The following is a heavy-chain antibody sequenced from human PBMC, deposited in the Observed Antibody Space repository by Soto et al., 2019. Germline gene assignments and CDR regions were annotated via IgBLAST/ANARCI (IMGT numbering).Heavy chain of an antibody. CDR3: ARGGGEAILRFLEWSRDYGMDV. V-gene: IGHV4-34*01. D-gene: IGHD3-3*01. Sequence: KPSETLSLTCAVYGGSFSGYYWSWIRQPPGKGLEWIGEINHSGSTNYNPSLKSRVTISVDTSKNQFSLKLSSVTAADTAVYYCARGGGEAILRFLEWSRDYGMDVWGQGTTVTVSS. CDR2: INHSGST. CDR1: GGSFSGYY. J-gene: IGHJ6*02.